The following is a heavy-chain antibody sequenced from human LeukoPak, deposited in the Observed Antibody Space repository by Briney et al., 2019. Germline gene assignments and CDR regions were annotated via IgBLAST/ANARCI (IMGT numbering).Heavy chain of an antibody. V-gene: IGHV3-23*01. J-gene: IGHJ4*02. CDR3: AKDLLSSRWYHFAD. CDR2: ISGSGGST. CDR1: GFTFSSYA. D-gene: IGHD6-13*01. Sequence: GGSLRLSCAASGFTFSSYAMSWVRQAPGKWLEWVSAISGSGGSTYYADSVKGRFTISRDNSKNTLYLQMNSLRAEDTAVYYCAKDLLSSRWYHFADWGQGTLVTVSS.